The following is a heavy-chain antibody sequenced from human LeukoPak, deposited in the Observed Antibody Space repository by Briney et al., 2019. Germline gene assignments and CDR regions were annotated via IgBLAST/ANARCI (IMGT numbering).Heavy chain of an antibody. Sequence: GGSLRLSCAVSGFTFSSYEMNWVRQAPGKGLEWVSYISSSGNTVYYPDSVKGRFTISRDNANNSLYLQMNSLRGEDTAVYYCARGGAVAGLFWGQGTLATVSS. J-gene: IGHJ4*02. CDR3: ARGGAVAGLF. CDR1: GFTFSSYE. D-gene: IGHD6-19*01. V-gene: IGHV3-48*03. CDR2: ISSSGNTV.